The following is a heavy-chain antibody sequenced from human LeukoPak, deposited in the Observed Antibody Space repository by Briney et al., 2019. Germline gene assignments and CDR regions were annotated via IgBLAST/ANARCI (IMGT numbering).Heavy chain of an antibody. J-gene: IGHJ4*02. D-gene: IGHD2-21*01. CDR3: ATDPGTAYCGGDCYVDY. CDR2: VDPEDGET. Sequence: ASVKVSCKVSGYPFTDYYMHWVQQASGKGLEWMGLVDPEDGETIYAEKFQGRVTITVDTSTDTAYMELSSLRSEDTAVYYCATDPGTAYCGGDCYVDYWGQGTLVTVSS. V-gene: IGHV1-69-2*01. CDR1: GYPFTDYY.